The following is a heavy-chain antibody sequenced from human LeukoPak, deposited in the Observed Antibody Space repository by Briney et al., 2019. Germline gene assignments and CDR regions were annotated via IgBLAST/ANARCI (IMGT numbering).Heavy chain of an antibody. D-gene: IGHD3-10*01. Sequence: GESLKISCMGSGYRFTTYWIDWVRQVPGKGLEWMGLIQPADSQTRYNPSFQGQVTLSDDKSINTAYLQWSSLRPSDTAIYYCARRLRRGGFDIWGQGTEVTVSS. CDR3: ARRLRRGGFDI. V-gene: IGHV5-51*01. CDR1: GYRFTTYW. J-gene: IGHJ3*02. CDR2: IQPADSQT.